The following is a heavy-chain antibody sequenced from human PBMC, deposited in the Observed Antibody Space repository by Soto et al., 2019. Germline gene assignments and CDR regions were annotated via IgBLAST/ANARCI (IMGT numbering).Heavy chain of an antibody. CDR3: VPEVVAIAATGY. CDR1: GFSISSYS. J-gene: IGHJ4*02. V-gene: IGHV3-21*01. CDR2: ISTSSHHS. Sequence: EVQLAESGGGLVKPGGSLRLSCAASGFSISSYSMNWVRQAPGKGLEWVSSISTSSHHSQYADSVRGRFTISRDNAKNSLYLQMDSLRDEDPAVYHCVPEVVAIAATGYWGQGPLVTVSS. D-gene: IGHD2-15*01.